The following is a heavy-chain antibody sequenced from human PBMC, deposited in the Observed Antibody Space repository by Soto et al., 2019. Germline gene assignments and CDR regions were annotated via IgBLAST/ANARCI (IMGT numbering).Heavy chain of an antibody. CDR1: GGSFSGYY. CDR3: ERMEFVRPYDDFWSGYYNYYYGMDV. CDR2: INHSGST. D-gene: IGHD3-3*01. V-gene: IGHV4-34*01. J-gene: IGHJ6*02. Sequence: PSETLSLTCAVYGGSFSGYYWSWIRQPPGKGLEWIGEINHSGSTNYNPSLKSRVTISVDTSKNQFPLKLSSVTAADTAVYYWERMEFVRPYDDFWSGYYNYYYGMDVWGQGTTVTVSS.